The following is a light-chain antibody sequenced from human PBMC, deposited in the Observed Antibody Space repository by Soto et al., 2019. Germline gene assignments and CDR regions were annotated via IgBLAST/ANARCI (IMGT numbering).Light chain of an antibody. CDR1: QGISSY. J-gene: IGKJ5*01. V-gene: IGKV1-9*01. Sequence: IQLTQSPSSLSASVGDRVTITCRASQGISSYLAWYQQKPGKAPKLLIYAASTLQSGVPSRFSGSGSGTDFTLPLSSLKPEDFATYYCQQLNSYPITFGQGTRLEIK. CDR2: AAS. CDR3: QQLNSYPIT.